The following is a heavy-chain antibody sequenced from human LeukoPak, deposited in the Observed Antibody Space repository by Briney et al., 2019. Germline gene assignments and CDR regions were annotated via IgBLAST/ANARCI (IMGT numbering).Heavy chain of an antibody. J-gene: IGHJ5*02. CDR3: ARDATYPPKGFDP. CDR2: VYYSGNT. Sequence: SETLSLTCTVSGGAISNDAYYWGWIRQPPGKGLEWIGSVYYSGNTYYNPSLKSRVTISVDTSKNQFSLKLSSVTAADTAVYYCARDATYPPKGFDPWGQGTLVTVSS. V-gene: IGHV4-39*07. CDR1: GGAISNDAYY.